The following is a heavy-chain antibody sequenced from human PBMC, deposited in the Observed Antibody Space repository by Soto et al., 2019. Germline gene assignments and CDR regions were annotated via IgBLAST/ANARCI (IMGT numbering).Heavy chain of an antibody. CDR2: IYYTGST. CDR1: GGSISSYY. D-gene: IGHD3-16*01. CDR3: AREGLGNAFDV. Sequence: QVQLQESGPGLVKPSETLSLTCTVSGGSISSYYWSWIRQPPGKGLEWIGYIYYTGSTNYNPSLKSRVTTSVDTHKNQFSLRLSSVTAADTAVYYCAREGLGNAFDVWGQGTMVTVSS. V-gene: IGHV4-59*01. J-gene: IGHJ3*01.